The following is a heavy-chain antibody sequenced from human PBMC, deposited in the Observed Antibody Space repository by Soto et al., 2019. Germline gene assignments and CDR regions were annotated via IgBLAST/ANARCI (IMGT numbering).Heavy chain of an antibody. J-gene: IGHJ4*02. D-gene: IGHD2-15*01. CDR1: GGSMSSYY. Sequence: TSATLSLTCTVSGGSMSSYYWTWLRQSPGRGLEWIGYISYSGSTYSNPSLKSRVTISADTSKNQFSLRMNSMIAADTAVYYGAGADPDASVGYWGQGTLVTVSS. V-gene: IGHV4-59*01. CDR3: AGADPDASVGY. CDR2: ISYSGST.